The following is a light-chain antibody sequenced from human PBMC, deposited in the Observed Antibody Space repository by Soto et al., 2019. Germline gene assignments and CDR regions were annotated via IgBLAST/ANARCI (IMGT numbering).Light chain of an antibody. V-gene: IGKV1-5*01. J-gene: IGKJ4*01. CDR3: QQTYSDIS. CDR2: EAS. Sequence: DIQMTQSPSILSASVGDRVTISCRASQSVSTWLAWYQQKPGQVPKLLVFEASTLQRGVPSRFSGSGSGTDFTLTITSLQPEDFATYYCQQTYSDISFGGGTKV. CDR1: QSVSTW.